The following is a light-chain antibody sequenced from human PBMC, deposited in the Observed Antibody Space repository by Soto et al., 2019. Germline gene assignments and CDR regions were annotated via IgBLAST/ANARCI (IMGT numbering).Light chain of an antibody. CDR2: SNN. J-gene: IGLJ1*01. CDR1: SSNIGSNV. V-gene: IGLV1-44*01. Sequence: QSVLTQPPSASGTPGQRVTISCSGSSSNIGSNVVNWYQQLPGTAPKLLIYSNNQRPSGVPDRFFGSKSGNTASLTISGLQPEDEADYYCCSYADTYTYLFGPGTKLTVL. CDR3: CSYADTYTYL.